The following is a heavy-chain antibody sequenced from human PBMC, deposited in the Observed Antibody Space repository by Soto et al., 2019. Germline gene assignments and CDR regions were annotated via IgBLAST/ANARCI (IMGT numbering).Heavy chain of an antibody. CDR2: IYYSGST. CDR3: ARAGEQQLVLWYYFDY. Sequence: QVQLQESGPGLVKPSQTLSLTCTVSGGSISSGDYYWSWIRQPPGKGLEWIGYIYYSGSTYYNPSLKSRVTISVDTSKNQFSLKLSSVTAADTAVYYCARAGEQQLVLWYYFDYWGQGTLVSVSS. V-gene: IGHV4-30-4*01. CDR1: GGSISSGDYY. D-gene: IGHD6-13*01. J-gene: IGHJ4*02.